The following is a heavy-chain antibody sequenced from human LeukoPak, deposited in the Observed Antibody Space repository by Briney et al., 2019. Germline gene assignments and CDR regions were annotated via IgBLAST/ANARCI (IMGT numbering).Heavy chain of an antibody. CDR1: GFTFSSYA. CDR2: ISGSVGST. D-gene: IGHD2-15*01. J-gene: IGHJ4*02. Sequence: GGSLRLSCAASGFTFSSYAMSWVRQAPGKGLEWVSAISGSVGSTYYPFSVKLPFPISSYNSNNTLYLQMNSLRAEDTAVYYCAKDWGQYCSGGSCYYFDYWGQGTLVTVSS. CDR3: AKDWGQYCSGGSCYYFDY. V-gene: IGHV3-23*01.